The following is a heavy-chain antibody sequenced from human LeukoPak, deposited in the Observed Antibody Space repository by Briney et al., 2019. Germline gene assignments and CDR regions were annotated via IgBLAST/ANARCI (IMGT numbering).Heavy chain of an antibody. D-gene: IGHD3-16*02. CDR2: ISSDSRTI. CDR1: GFTFSSYS. J-gene: IGHJ6*02. Sequence: GGSLRLSCAASGFTFSSYSMNWVRQAPGKGLEWASYISSDSRTIYYADSVKGRFTISRDNAKNSLYLQMNSLRAEDTAVYYCARDTRSLMDVWGQGTTVTVFS. CDR3: ARDTRSLMDV. V-gene: IGHV3-48*01.